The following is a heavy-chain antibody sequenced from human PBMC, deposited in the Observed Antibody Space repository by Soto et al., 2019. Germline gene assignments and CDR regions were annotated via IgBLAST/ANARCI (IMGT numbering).Heavy chain of an antibody. CDR2: ISGSGGNT. J-gene: IGHJ4*02. Sequence: GGSLRLSCAASGFTFRNYAMSWVRQAPGKGLEWVSAISGSGGNTYYADSVKGRFTISRDISKNTLYLQMNSLRAEDTAAYYCAKDTNFDYVWGSYRHFDYWGQGTLVTVSS. CDR1: GFTFRNYA. V-gene: IGHV3-23*01. CDR3: AKDTNFDYVWGSYRHFDY. D-gene: IGHD3-16*02.